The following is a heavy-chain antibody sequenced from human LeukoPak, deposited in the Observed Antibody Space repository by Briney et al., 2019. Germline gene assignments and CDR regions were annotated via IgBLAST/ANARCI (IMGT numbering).Heavy chain of an antibody. CDR3: AAVTVAQGG. V-gene: IGHV3-23*01. CDR2: ISGSGGST. D-gene: IGHD6-19*01. J-gene: IGHJ4*02. CDR1: GFTFSSYG. Sequence: PGGSLRLSCAAAGFTFSSYGMHWVRQAPGKGLEWVSAISGSGGSTYYADSVKGRFTISRDNSKNTLYLQMNSLRAEDTAVYYCAAVTVAQGGWGQGTLVTVSS.